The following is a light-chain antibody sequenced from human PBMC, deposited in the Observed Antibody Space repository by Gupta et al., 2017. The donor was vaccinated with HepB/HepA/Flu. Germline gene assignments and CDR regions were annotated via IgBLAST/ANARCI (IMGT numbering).Light chain of an antibody. CDR1: SSDIGGYNY. J-gene: IGLJ2*01. CDR3: SSYTTSSSPHVV. Sequence: QSALTQPASVSGSPGQSITISCTGTSSDIGGYNYVSWYQQHPGKAPKLMIYDVSNRPSGVSNRFSGSKSGNTASLTISGLQAEDEAVYFCSSYTTSSSPHVVFGGGTKLTVL. V-gene: IGLV2-14*03. CDR2: DVS.